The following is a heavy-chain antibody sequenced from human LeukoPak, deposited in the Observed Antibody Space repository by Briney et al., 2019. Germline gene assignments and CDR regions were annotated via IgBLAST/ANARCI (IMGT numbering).Heavy chain of an antibody. CDR3: ARVSVGCGGRWRGCSYWYFDL. D-gene: IGHD2-15*01. J-gene: IGHJ2*01. V-gene: IGHV4-61*05. Sequence: SETLSLTCTVSGGSISSSSYYWGWIRQPPGKGLEWIGYIYYSGSTNYNPSHRSRVTISVDTSKNQISLKLSSVTAADTSVYYCARVSVGCGGRWRGCSYWYFDLWGRGTLVTVSS. CDR1: GGSISSSSYY. CDR2: IYYSGST.